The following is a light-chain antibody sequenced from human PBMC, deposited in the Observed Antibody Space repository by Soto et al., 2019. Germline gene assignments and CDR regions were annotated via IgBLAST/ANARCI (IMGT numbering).Light chain of an antibody. J-gene: IGKJ5*01. Sequence: EIMMTQSPATLSVSTGERATLSCRVSQSVSTNLAWYQQKPGQAPRLLIYGASTRATGIPARFSGSGSGTEFTLTISSLQSEDFAVYYCQQFHNWPPIPFGQGTRLEIK. CDR2: GAS. CDR1: QSVSTN. V-gene: IGKV3-15*01. CDR3: QQFHNWPPIP.